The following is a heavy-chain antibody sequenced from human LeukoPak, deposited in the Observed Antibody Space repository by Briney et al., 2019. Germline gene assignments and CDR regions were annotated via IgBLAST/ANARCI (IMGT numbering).Heavy chain of an antibody. D-gene: IGHD3-22*01. CDR3: ARKSYYYDSSGYYFDYGMDV. CDR2: MNPNSGNT. J-gene: IGHJ6*02. CDR1: GYTFTSYD. V-gene: IGHV1-8*01. Sequence: GASLKVSCKASGYTFTSYDINWVRQDTGQGLEWMGWMNPNSGNTGYAQKFQGRVTTTRNTSISTAYMELSSLRSEDTAVYYCARKSYYYDSSGYYFDYGMDVWGQGTTVTVSS.